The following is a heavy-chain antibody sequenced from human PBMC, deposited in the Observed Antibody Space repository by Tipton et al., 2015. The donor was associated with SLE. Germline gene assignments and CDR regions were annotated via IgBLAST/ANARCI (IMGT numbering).Heavy chain of an antibody. CDR2: ISSSSSYI. CDR3: ASRHDSLYYYGMDV. V-gene: IGHV3-21*01. D-gene: IGHD3-22*01. Sequence: WIRQPPGKGLEWVSSISSSSSYIYYADSVKGRFTISRDNAKSSLYLHMNSLRAEDTALYYCASRHDSLYYYGMDVWGQGTTVTVSS. J-gene: IGHJ6*02.